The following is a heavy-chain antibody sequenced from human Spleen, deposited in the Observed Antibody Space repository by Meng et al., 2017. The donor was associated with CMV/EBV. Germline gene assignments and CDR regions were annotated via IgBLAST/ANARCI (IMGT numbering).Heavy chain of an antibody. CDR2: ISYDGSNA. D-gene: IGHD3-3*01. J-gene: IGHJ4*02. V-gene: IGHV3-30*04. CDR3: ARAFPRSSAFGVVFDF. Sequence: GGSLRLSCAASGFAFNTYVFHWVRQAPGKGLEWVAVISYDGSNAHHADSVKGRFTISRDNSKTTVYLQMNSLRAEDTAIYYCARAFPRSSAFGVVFDFWGQGTLVTVSS. CDR1: GFAFNTYV.